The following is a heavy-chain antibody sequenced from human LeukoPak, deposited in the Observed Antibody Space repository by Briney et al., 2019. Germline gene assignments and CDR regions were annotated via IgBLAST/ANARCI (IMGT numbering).Heavy chain of an antibody. V-gene: IGHV4-39*01. D-gene: IGHD5-24*01. CDR1: GGSISSSSYY. CDR2: IYYSGST. J-gene: IGHJ4*02. Sequence: SETLSLTCTVSGGSISSSSYYWGWIRQPPGKGLEWIGSIYYSGSTYYNPSLKSRVTISVDTSKNQFSLKLSPVTAADTAVYYCARHFGGYNYFDYWGQGTLVTVSS. CDR3: ARHFGGYNYFDY.